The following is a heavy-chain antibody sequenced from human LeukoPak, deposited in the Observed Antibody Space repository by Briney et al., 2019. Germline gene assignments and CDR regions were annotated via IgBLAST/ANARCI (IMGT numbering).Heavy chain of an antibody. CDR3: ARDFYGGRTEYYFDS. J-gene: IGHJ4*02. Sequence: PGGSPRLSCAASGFTFSNYAMSWVRRAPGKGLEWVSAISGSGGTTNFADSVKGRFTISRDNSKNTLYLQLNSLRVDDTAVYYCARDFYGGRTEYYFDSWGQGTLVTVSS. CDR1: GFTFSNYA. D-gene: IGHD4-23*01. V-gene: IGHV3-23*01. CDR2: ISGSGGTT.